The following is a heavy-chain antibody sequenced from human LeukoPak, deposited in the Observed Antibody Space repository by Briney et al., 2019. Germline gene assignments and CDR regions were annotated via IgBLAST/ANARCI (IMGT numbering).Heavy chain of an antibody. CDR1: GFTFSNYA. V-gene: IGHV3-23*01. D-gene: IGHD3-9*01. CDR3: ARGRERYFDWGYY. J-gene: IGHJ4*02. CDR2: ISGSGVTT. Sequence: PGGSLRLSCAASGFTFSNYAMTWVRQAPGKGLEWVSAISGSGVTTYYADSVKGRFTISRHNSKNTLYLQMNSLRAEDTAVYYCARGRERYFDWGYYWGQGTLVTVSS.